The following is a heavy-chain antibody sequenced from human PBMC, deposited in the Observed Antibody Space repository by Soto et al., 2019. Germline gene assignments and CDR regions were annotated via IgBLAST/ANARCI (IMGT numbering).Heavy chain of an antibody. CDR1: GFTFSSYA. J-gene: IGHJ6*02. CDR3: ANEYSSPPGVYYGMVV. V-gene: IGHV3-23*01. D-gene: IGHD6-13*01. CDR2: ISGSGGST. Sequence: GGSLRLSCAASGFTFSSYAMSWVRQAPGKGLEWVSAISGSGGSTYYADSVKGRFTISRDNSKNTLYLQMNSLRAEDTAVYYCANEYSSPPGVYYGMVVWGQGTTVTVSS.